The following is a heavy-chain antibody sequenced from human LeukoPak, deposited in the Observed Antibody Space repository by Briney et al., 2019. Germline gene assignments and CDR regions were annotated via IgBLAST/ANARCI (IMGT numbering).Heavy chain of an antibody. J-gene: IGHJ4*02. V-gene: IGHV3-30-3*01. CDR1: GFTFSSYA. D-gene: IGHD6-19*01. CDR2: ISYDGSNK. Sequence: PGGSLRLSCAASGFTFSSYAMHWVRQAPGKGLEWVAVISYDGSNKYYADSVKGRFTISRDNFKNTLYLQMNSLRAEDTAVYYCAREGVSSGWYGTLADSSYDYWGQGTLVTVSS. CDR3: AREGVSSGWYGTLADSSYDY.